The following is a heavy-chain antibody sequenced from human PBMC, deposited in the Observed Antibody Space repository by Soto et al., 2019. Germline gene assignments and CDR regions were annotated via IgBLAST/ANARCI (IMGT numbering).Heavy chain of an antibody. V-gene: IGHV3-30*18. D-gene: IGHD1-26*01. CDR1: GFTFSSYG. CDR2: ISYDGSNK. J-gene: IGHJ4*02. CDR3: AKDRWELHYFDY. Sequence: GGSLRLSCAASGFTFSSYGMHWVRQAPGKGLEWVAVISYDGSNKYYADSVKGRFTISRDNSKNTLYLQMNSLRAEDTAVYYCAKDRWELHYFDYWGQGTLVTVSS.